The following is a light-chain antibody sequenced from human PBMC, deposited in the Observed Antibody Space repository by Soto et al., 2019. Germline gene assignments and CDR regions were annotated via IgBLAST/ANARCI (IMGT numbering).Light chain of an antibody. J-gene: IGKJ4*01. Sequence: DIVITHSPLSLPVTPVDPASISFMASQYINTRLAWYQHRPGQSPRLLIYQTSLRAAGIPARFSGSGSGTDFTLTISSLQPDDFATYYCQQYNSYSPLTFGGGTKVDIK. V-gene: IGKV3D-15*01. CDR1: QYINTR. CDR3: QQYNSYSPLT. CDR2: QTS.